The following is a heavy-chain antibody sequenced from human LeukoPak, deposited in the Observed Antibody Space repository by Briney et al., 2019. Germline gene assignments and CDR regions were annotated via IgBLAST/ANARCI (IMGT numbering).Heavy chain of an antibody. CDR3: ARGRDYSSGCGHYYYSLDV. J-gene: IGHJ6*02. CDR1: GGSFSDYY. V-gene: IGHV4-34*01. Sequence: SETLSLTCAVYGGSFSDYYLTWIRQPPGEGLEWIGEVKHPGGTNYNPSLRGRVAILVDTSKNQFSLRLTSVTAADTSVFYCARGRDYSSGCGHYYYSLDVWGQGTAVTVSS. D-gene: IGHD6-19*01. CDR2: VKHPGGT.